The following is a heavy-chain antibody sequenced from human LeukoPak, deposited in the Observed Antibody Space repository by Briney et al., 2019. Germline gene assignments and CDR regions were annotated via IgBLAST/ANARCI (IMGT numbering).Heavy chain of an antibody. J-gene: IGHJ4*02. V-gene: IGHV4-39*02. CDR3: ARPNHSSSSLDY. D-gene: IGHD6-6*01. CDR1: GGSISSSTYY. Sequence: TSETLSLTCTVSGGSISSSTYYRGWIRQPPGKGLEWIGSIYYSGSTYYNPSLKSRVTISVDMSKNHFSLKLSSVTAADTAVYYCARPNHSSSSLDYWGQGTLVTVSS. CDR2: IYYSGST.